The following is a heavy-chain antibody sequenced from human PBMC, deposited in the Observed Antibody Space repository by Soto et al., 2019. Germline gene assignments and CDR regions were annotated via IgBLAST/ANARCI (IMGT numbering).Heavy chain of an antibody. CDR3: AKDRLGCSGGSCYSGWYFDL. CDR1: GFTFSSYG. CDR2: ISYDGSNK. V-gene: IGHV3-30*18. J-gene: IGHJ2*01. Sequence: GGSLRLSCAASGFTFSSYGMHWVRQAPGKGLEWVAVISYDGSNKYYADSVKGRFTISRDNSKNTLYLQMNSLRAEDTAVYYCAKDRLGCSGGSCYSGWYFDLWGRGTLVTVSS. D-gene: IGHD2-15*01.